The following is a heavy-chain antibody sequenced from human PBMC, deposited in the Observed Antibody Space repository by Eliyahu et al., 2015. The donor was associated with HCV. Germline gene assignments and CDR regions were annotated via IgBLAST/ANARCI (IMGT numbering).Heavy chain of an antibody. CDR3: AKADRGYGSGRGYFDY. CDR2: ISYDGSNK. D-gene: IGHD3-10*01. Sequence: QVQLVESGGGVVQPGRSLRLSCAASGFTFSSYGMHWVRQAPGKGLEWVAVISYDGSNKYYADSVKGRFTISRDNSKNTLYLQMNSLRAEDTAVYYCAKADRGYGSGRGYFDYWGQGTLVTVSS. J-gene: IGHJ4*02. CDR1: GFTFSSYG. V-gene: IGHV3-30*18.